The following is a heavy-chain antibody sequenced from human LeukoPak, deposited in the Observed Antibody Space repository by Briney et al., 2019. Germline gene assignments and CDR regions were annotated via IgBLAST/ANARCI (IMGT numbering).Heavy chain of an antibody. J-gene: IGHJ3*02. Sequence: SETLSLTCTVSGDSISSYYRNWIRQPAGKGLEWIGSIYTSGSTNYNHSLKSRVTMSVDTSKNQFSLKLSSVTATDTAVYYCARDPSNWNDDAFDIWGQGTMVTVSS. D-gene: IGHD1-1*01. CDR3: ARDPSNWNDDAFDI. CDR2: IYTSGST. V-gene: IGHV4-4*07. CDR1: GDSISSYY.